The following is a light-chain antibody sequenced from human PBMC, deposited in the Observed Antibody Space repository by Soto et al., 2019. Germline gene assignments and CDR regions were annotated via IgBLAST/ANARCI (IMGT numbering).Light chain of an antibody. CDR2: DAV. J-gene: IGKJ3*01. Sequence: DIVVTESPDALSLSPGERVTLSWRACRPVVRQYIAWYHQKPGQAPRLLIHDAVSRATGIPARFSGSGSGSGTDFTLFSSRLEPEDCGDYYCQQNGRSPTFGPGTKVDI. V-gene: IGKV3-20*01. CDR1: RPVVRQY. CDR3: QQNGRSPT.